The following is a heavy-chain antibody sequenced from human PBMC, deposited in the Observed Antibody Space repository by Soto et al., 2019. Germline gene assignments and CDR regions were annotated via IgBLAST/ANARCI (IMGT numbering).Heavy chain of an antibody. D-gene: IGHD3-22*01. J-gene: IGHJ4*02. Sequence: QVQLVQSGAEVKKPGSSVKVSCKASGGTFSSYAISWVRQAPGQGLEWMGGIIPIFGTANYAQKFQGRVTNTADDSTRTAYQELSSLRSEAMSVYYCASAINMIVENYFDNWGQGTRVTVSS. V-gene: IGHV1-69*01. CDR2: IIPIFGTA. CDR1: GGTFSSYA. CDR3: ASAINMIVENYFDN.